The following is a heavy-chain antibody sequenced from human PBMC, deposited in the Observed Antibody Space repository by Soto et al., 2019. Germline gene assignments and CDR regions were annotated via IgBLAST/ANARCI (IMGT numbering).Heavy chain of an antibody. CDR3: ARCRDAFGFDS. CDR2: IHYRGRT. Sequence: QVQLQESGPGLVKPSDTLSLTRNVSGGSIKSGGYYWGWIRQPPGKGLEWIGYIHYRGRTSYNPSLESRASISLDTSGHHFSLKLTAVTAADTAVYYCARCRDAFGFDSWGQGTLVTVSS. D-gene: IGHD2-15*01. J-gene: IGHJ4*02. CDR1: GGSIKSGGYY. V-gene: IGHV4-31*03.